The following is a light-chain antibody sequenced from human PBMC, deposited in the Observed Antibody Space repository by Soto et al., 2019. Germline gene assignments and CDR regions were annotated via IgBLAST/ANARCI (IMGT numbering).Light chain of an antibody. CDR2: DAS. CDR1: QSISSW. Sequence: SPLTQSPSTLSPSVGYIFTITFRASQSISSWLAWYQQKPGKAPKLLIYDASSLETGVPSRFSGSGSGPEFTLTISSQQPDDFATYCCQQYNSYSPTLGQGTKVDIK. V-gene: IGKV1-5*01. CDR3: QQYNSYSPT. J-gene: IGKJ2*01.